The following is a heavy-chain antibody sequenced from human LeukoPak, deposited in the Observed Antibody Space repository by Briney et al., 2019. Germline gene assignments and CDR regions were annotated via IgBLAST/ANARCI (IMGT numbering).Heavy chain of an antibody. CDR1: GLTFSRYS. V-gene: IGHV3-21*04. D-gene: IGHD3-22*01. CDR3: ARISYYYDSSGYYYYYYYMDV. CDR2: ISGGSSYI. J-gene: IGHJ6*03. Sequence: GGSLRLSCAASGLTFSRYSMNWVRQAPGKGLEWVSSISGGSSYIYYADSVKGRFTISRDNAKNSLYLQMNSLRAEDTALYYCARISYYYDSSGYYYYYYYMDVWGKGTTVTVSS.